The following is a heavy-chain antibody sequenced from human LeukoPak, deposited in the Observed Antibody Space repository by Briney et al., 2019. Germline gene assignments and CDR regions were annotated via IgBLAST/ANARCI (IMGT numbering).Heavy chain of an antibody. J-gene: IGHJ5*02. V-gene: IGHV3-21*01. CDR1: GFTFSSYG. CDR3: ARGEDYVWGSYRHNWFDP. Sequence: GGSLRLSCAASGFTFSSYGMNWVRQAPGKGLEWVSSISSSSSYIYYADSVKGRFTISRDNAKNSLYLQMNSLRAEDTAVYYCARGEDYVWGSYRHNWFDPWGQGTLVTVSS. CDR2: ISSSSSYI. D-gene: IGHD3-16*02.